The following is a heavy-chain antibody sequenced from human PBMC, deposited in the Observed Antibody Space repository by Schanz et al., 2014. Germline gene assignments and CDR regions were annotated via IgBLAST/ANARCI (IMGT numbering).Heavy chain of an antibody. CDR3: ARPIYDLWSGSFDY. CDR1: GFAFDTYW. Sequence: VQLVESGGGLVQPGGSLRLSCAASGFAFDTYWMSWVRQAPGKGLEWVAFISYDGNNQYYADSVKGRFTISRDNSKNTLYLQMNSLRAEDTAVYYCARPIYDLWSGSFDYWGQGTLVTVSS. J-gene: IGHJ4*02. D-gene: IGHD3-3*01. CDR2: ISYDGNNQ. V-gene: IGHV3-30*03.